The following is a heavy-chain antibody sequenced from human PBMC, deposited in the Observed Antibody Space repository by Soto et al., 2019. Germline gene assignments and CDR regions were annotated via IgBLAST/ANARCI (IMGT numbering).Heavy chain of an antibody. CDR2: ISGSGGST. V-gene: IGHV3-23*01. CDR3: AKDGRITIFGVVPRPYYMDV. Sequence: GGSLRLSCAASGFTFSSYAMSWVRQAPGKGLEWVSAISGSGGSTYYADSVKGRFTISRDNSKNTLYLQMNSLRAEDTAVYYCAKDGRITIFGVVPRPYYMDVWGKGTTVTVSS. D-gene: IGHD3-3*01. CDR1: GFTFSSYA. J-gene: IGHJ6*03.